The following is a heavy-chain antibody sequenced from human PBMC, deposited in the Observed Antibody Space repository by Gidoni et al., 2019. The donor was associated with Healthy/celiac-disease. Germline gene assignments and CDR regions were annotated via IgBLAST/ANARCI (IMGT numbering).Heavy chain of an antibody. CDR1: GFNFSSYS. J-gene: IGHJ5*02. CDR2: ISSSSSTI. V-gene: IGHV3-48*01. Sequence: EVQLVESGGGLVQPGGSLRLSCAASGFNFSSYSMNWVRQAPGKGLEWVSYISSSSSTIYYADSVKGRFTISRDNAKNSLYLQMNSLRAEDTAVYYCSFGVVYYYGLGGESWGQGTLVTVSS. CDR3: SFGVVYYYGLGGES. D-gene: IGHD3-10*01.